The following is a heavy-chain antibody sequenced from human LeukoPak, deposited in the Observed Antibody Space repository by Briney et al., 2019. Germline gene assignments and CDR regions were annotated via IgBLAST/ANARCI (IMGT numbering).Heavy chain of an antibody. D-gene: IGHD3-22*01. CDR3: TRTSMIVAYFDY. V-gene: IGHV3-48*01. Sequence: GGSLSVSCAVSRFSFSSYSMNWVRQAPGKRLEWVSYISNSSRTIYYADSVKARFTISRDNAKNSLNLQMNRLRAEDSVVYYCTRTSMIVAYFDYWGQRTLVTLSS. J-gene: IGHJ4*02. CDR2: ISNSSRTI. CDR1: RFSFSSYS.